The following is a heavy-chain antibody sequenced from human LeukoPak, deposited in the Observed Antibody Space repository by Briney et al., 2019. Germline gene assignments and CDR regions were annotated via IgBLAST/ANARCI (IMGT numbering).Heavy chain of an antibody. V-gene: IGHV4-39*07. CDR1: GGSISSSSYY. D-gene: IGHD5/OR15-5a*01. CDR3: TRRGVNDWRFDY. CDR2: IYYSRST. J-gene: IGHJ4*02. Sequence: SETLSLTCTVSGGSISSSSYYWGWIRQPPGKGLEWIGSIYYSRSTHYNPSLKSRVTISVDTSKNHFSLKLSSVTAADTAVYYCTRRGVNDWRFDYWGQGTLVTVSS.